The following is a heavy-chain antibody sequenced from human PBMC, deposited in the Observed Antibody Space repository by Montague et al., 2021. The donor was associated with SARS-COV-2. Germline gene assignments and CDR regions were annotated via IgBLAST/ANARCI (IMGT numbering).Heavy chain of an antibody. D-gene: IGHD3-10*01. CDR1: GFTFNNYA. Sequence: SLRLSCAASGFTFNNYAMSWVRQAPGKGLEWVSSISGSGATTDYADSVKGRFTMSRDNSKNTLYLQINSLRAEDTAVYYCGKDIYSSGSSLPVDPWGQGTLVTVSS. CDR2: ISGSGATT. CDR3: GKDIYSSGSSLPVDP. J-gene: IGHJ5*02. V-gene: IGHV3-23*01.